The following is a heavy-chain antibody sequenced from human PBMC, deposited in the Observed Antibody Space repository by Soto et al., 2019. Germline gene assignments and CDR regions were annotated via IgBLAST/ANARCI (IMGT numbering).Heavy chain of an antibody. Sequence: QVQLVQSGAAVKKPGSSVNVSCKASGGTFSSYAISWVRQAPGQGLEWMGGMIPIFVTAKYAQKFQGRVTITADESTSTAYMELSSLRSEDTAVYYCESLLRGYSGTGDCWGQGTLVTVSS. J-gene: IGHJ4*02. V-gene: IGHV1-69*12. CDR2: MIPIFVTA. CDR3: ESLLRGYSGTGDC. D-gene: IGHD5-12*01. CDR1: GGTFSSYA.